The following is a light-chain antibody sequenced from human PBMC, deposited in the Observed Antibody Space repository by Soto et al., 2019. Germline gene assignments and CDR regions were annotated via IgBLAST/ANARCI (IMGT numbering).Light chain of an antibody. CDR3: QQRSNWPCT. CDR2: DAS. J-gene: IGKJ3*01. Sequence: EIVLTQSPATLSLSPGERATLSCRASQSVSSYLAWYQQKPGQAPRLLIYDASNRATGIPARFSGSGSGTDFTLIISILDPEYFVVYYCQQRSNWPCTFGPGTKVDIK. V-gene: IGKV3-11*01. CDR1: QSVSSY.